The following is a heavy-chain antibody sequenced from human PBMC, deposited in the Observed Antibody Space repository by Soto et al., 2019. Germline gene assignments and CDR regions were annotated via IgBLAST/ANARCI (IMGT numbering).Heavy chain of an antibody. CDR3: ARDLGSGPTLDY. CDR1: RFTFSSYG. J-gene: IGHJ4*02. D-gene: IGHD2-15*01. CDR2: IWYDGSNK. V-gene: IGHV3-33*01. Sequence: PGGSLRLSCAASRFTFSSYGMHWVRQAPGKGLEWVAVIWYDGSNKYYADSVKGRFTISRDNSKNTLYLQMNSLRAEDTAVYYCARDLGSGPTLDYWGQGTLVTVSS.